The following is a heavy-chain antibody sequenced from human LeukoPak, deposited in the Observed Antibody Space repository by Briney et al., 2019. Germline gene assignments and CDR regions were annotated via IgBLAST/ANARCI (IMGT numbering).Heavy chain of an antibody. D-gene: IGHD6-19*01. CDR3: ARADGSVAGPPSGH. V-gene: IGHV3-30-3*01. CDR1: GFTFSSYA. J-gene: IGHJ4*02. Sequence: GRSLRLSCAASGFTFSSYAMHWVRQAPGKGLEWVAIISYDGSDKYYADSVKGRLTISRDNSKSTLYLQMIHQRTEDTAVYYCARADGSVAGPPSGHWGQGTLVTVSS. CDR2: ISYDGSDK.